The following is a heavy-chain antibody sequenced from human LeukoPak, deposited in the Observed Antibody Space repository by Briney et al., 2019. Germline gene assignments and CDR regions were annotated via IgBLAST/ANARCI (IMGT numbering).Heavy chain of an antibody. CDR2: VVGGGTT. J-gene: IGHJ5*02. CDR3: AKDLHYNDGRWEFDP. V-gene: IGHV3-23*01. D-gene: IGHD5-24*01. CDR1: GFTFSTFA. Sequence: GGSLRLSCAASGFTFSTFAMTWVRQSPGKGLEWVSGVVGGGTTYYADSVKGRFTLSKDNSKKTLYLQMNSLRVEDTAIYYCAKDLHYNDGRWEFDPWGQGTLVTVFS.